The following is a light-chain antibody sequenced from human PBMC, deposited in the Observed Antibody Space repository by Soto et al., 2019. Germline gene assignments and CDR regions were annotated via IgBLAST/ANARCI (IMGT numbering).Light chain of an antibody. CDR2: GAS. CDR3: QQRSNWPPLT. V-gene: IGKV3D-20*02. CDR1: QSVSSSY. Sequence: PGERVNRSCRAIQSVSSSYLTWYQQKPGQAPSLLIYGASSRATGIPDRFSGSGSGTDFTLTISSLEPEDFAVYYCQQRSNWPPLTFGGGTKVDI. J-gene: IGKJ4*01.